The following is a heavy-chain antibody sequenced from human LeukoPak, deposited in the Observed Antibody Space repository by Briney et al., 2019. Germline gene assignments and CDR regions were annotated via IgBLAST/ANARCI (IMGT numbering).Heavy chain of an antibody. J-gene: IGHJ4*02. V-gene: IGHV3-21*04. CDR3: AKTGDSSGYYHLYFDY. Sequence: GRSLRLSCAASGFTFSSYSMNWVRQAPGKGLEWVSSISSSSSYIYYADSVKGRFTISRDNSKNTLYLQMNSLRAEDTAVYYCAKTGDSSGYYHLYFDYWGQGTLVTVSS. CDR1: GFTFSSYS. CDR2: ISSSSSYI. D-gene: IGHD3-22*01.